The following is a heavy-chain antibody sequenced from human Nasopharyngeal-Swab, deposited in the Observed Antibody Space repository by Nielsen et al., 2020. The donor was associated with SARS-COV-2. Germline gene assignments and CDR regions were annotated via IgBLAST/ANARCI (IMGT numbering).Heavy chain of an antibody. V-gene: IGHV3-23*01. D-gene: IGHD1-26*01. Sequence: WIRQPPGKGLEWVSSVSGRDSTYYADSVKGRFTISRDISKNTLYLQMNSLRAEDTAVYYCAKDRNSAYYYYYMDVWGKGTTVTVFS. J-gene: IGHJ6*03. CDR3: AKDRNSAYYYYYMDV. CDR2: VSGRDST.